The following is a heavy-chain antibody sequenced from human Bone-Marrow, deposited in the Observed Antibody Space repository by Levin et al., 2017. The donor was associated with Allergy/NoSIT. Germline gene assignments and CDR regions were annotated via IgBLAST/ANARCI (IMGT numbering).Heavy chain of an antibody. CDR3: ARDAPSSGWPTFDY. CDR1: GFSFTSSA. Sequence: GGSLRLSCAATGFSFTSSAMSWVRQAPGKGLEWISSIVRSGDRTYYADSVRGRFTISRDTSTNTLYLQMNSLRVADTATYFCARDAPSSGWPTFDYWGLGTLVTVSS. J-gene: IGHJ4*02. CDR2: IVRSGDRT. V-gene: IGHV3-23*01. D-gene: IGHD6-19*01.